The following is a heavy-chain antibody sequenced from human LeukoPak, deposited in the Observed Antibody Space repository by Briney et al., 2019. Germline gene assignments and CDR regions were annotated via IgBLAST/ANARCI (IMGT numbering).Heavy chain of an antibody. J-gene: IGHJ4*02. CDR2: INHSGST. V-gene: IGHV4-34*01. CDR1: GGSISDYY. CDR3: AKGRLGGSGSKNIGASNY. Sequence: SETLSLTCTVSGGSISDYYWSWIRQPPGKGLEWIGEINHSGSTKYNPSLKSRVTISVDTSKNQFSLKVTSVTAADTAVYYCAKGRLGGSGSKNIGASNYWGQGTLVTVSS. D-gene: IGHD3-10*01.